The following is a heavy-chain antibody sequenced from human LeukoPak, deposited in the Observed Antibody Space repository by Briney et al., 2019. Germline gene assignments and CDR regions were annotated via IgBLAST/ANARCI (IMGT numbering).Heavy chain of an antibody. J-gene: IGHJ4*02. CDR1: GFAFSSYS. CDR2: IGTSSDYM. V-gene: IGHV3-21*01. D-gene: IGHD6-13*01. Sequence: GGSLILSCAASGFAFSSYSMNWVRQAPGKGLEWVSYIGTSSDYMYYADSVRGRFTISRDNAKNSLYLQMNSLRAEDTAMFYCARAAYNTSPDYWGQGTLVTVSS. CDR3: ARAAYNTSPDY.